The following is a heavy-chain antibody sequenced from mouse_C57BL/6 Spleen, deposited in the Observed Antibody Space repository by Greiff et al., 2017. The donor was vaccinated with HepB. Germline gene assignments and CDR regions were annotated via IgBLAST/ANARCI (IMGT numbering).Heavy chain of an antibody. CDR1: GYTFTDYN. J-gene: IGHJ4*01. CDR3: ARGFYYYGSSYVRGAMDY. Sequence: EVQLQESGPELVKPGASVKIPCKASGYTFTDYNMDWVKQSHGKSLEWIGDINPNNGGTIYNQKFKGKATLTVDKSSSTAYMELRSLTSEDTAVYYCARGFYYYGSSYVRGAMDYWGQGTSVTVSS. V-gene: IGHV1-18*01. CDR2: INPNNGGT. D-gene: IGHD1-1*01.